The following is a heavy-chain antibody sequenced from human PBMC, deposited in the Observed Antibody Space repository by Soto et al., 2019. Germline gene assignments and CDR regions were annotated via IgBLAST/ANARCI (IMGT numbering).Heavy chain of an antibody. V-gene: IGHV1-69*13. CDR3: ARAKEWPHDAFDI. D-gene: IGHD3-3*01. J-gene: IGHJ3*02. CDR2: IIPIFGTA. Sequence: GASVKVSCKASGGTFSSYAISWVRQAPGQGLEWMGGIIPIFGTANYAQKFQGRVTITADESTSTAYMELSSLRSEDTAVYYCARAKEWPHDAFDIWGQGTMVTVSS. CDR1: GGTFSSYA.